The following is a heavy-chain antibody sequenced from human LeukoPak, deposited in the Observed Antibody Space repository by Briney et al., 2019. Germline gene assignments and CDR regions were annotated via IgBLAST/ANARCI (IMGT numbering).Heavy chain of an antibody. V-gene: IGHV3-48*04. Sequence: GGSLRLSCAASGFTFSSYAMNWVRQAPGKGLEWVSYISSSSATIFYADSVKGRFTISRDNAKNSLYLQMNSLRAEDTAVYYCARDKYYGSRRTFDYWGQGTLVTVSS. CDR3: ARDKYYGSRRTFDY. J-gene: IGHJ4*02. D-gene: IGHD3-10*01. CDR2: ISSSSATI. CDR1: GFTFSSYA.